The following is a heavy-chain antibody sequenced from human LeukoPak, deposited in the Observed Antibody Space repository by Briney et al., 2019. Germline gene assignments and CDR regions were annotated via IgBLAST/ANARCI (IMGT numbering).Heavy chain of an antibody. CDR2: ISYDGSNK. J-gene: IGHJ3*02. CDR3: AKLSGGTTRSFDI. Sequence: PGGSLRLSCAASGFTFSSYGMHWVRQAPGKGLEWVAVISYDGSNKYYADSVKGRFTISRDNSKNTLYLQMNSLRAEDTAVCYCAKLSGGTTRSFDIWGQGTMVTVSS. D-gene: IGHD4-17*01. V-gene: IGHV3-30*18. CDR1: GFTFSSYG.